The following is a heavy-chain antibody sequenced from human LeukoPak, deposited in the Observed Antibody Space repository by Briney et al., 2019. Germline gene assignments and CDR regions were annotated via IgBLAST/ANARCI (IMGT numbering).Heavy chain of an antibody. D-gene: IGHD1-26*01. J-gene: IGHJ3*02. Sequence: WFRQAPGKGLEWIGSIYYSGSTYYNPSLKSRVTISVDTSKNQFSLKLSSVTAADTAVYYCARDRSGSYGYDAFDIWGQGTMVTVSS. CDR2: IYYSGST. V-gene: IGHV4-39*07. CDR3: ARDRSGSYGYDAFDI.